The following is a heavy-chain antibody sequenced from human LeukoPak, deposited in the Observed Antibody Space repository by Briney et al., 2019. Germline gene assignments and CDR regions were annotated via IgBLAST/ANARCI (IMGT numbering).Heavy chain of an antibody. CDR3: ARDRGPSYDSGIYFQYYFHF. J-gene: IGHJ4*02. D-gene: IGHD3-10*01. CDR2: INPASGDT. Sequence: ASVAVTFTASGYTFSVYYIHWMRQVPGQGLEWLGWINPASGDTEYGQKFQGRVSMTRDTSIATAYMELTGLAPGDTAVYYCARDRGPSYDSGIYFQYYFHFWGQGTLVTVSS. V-gene: IGHV1-2*02. CDR1: GYTFSVYY.